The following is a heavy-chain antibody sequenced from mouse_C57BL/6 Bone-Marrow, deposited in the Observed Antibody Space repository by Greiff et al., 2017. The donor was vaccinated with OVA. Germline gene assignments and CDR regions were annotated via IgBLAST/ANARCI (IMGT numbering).Heavy chain of an antibody. Sequence: VQLHPSGAELVTPGASVKMSCKASGYTFTSYWITWVKQRPGQGLAWIGDIYPGSGSTNYNEQFKSKATLTVATSSSTAYMQRSSLTSEDSAVYYCSRSPFYYYAMYYWGQGTSVTVSS. CDR3: SRSPFYYYAMYY. V-gene: IGHV1-55*01. CDR2: IYPGSGST. J-gene: IGHJ4*01. CDR1: GYTFTSYW.